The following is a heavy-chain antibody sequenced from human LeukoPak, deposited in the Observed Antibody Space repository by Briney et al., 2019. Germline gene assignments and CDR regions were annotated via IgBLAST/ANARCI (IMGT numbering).Heavy chain of an antibody. V-gene: IGHV3-33*01. CDR3: VRGSGGDGYGYWGDY. D-gene: IGHD5-24*01. CDR1: GFTFSHYG. J-gene: IGHJ4*02. Sequence: PGRSLRLSCAASGFTFSHYGMHWVRQAPGMGLEWVAVIWFDGRKIHYPDSVKGRFTISRDNYKNTLYLQMDNLRADDTAVYYCVRGSGGDGYGYWGDYWGQGTRVTVSP. CDR2: IWFDGRKI.